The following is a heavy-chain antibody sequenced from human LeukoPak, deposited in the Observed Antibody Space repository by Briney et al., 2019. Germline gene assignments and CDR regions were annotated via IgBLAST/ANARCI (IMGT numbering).Heavy chain of an antibody. CDR2: IASKTDGGTT. CDR3: AKDLVGYFDY. V-gene: IGHV3-15*04. J-gene: IGHJ4*02. D-gene: IGHD6-6*01. CDR1: GLTVTNAW. Sequence: PGGSLRLSCAASGLTVTNAWMNWVRQAPGKGLEWVGRIASKTDGGTTDYAAPVKGRFTISRDNSKNTLYLQMNSLRAEDTAVYYCAKDLVGYFDYWGQGTLVTVSS.